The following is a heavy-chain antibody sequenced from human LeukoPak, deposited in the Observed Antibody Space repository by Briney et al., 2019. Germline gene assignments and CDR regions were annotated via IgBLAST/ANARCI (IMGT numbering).Heavy chain of an antibody. CDR1: GYSISSGYY. CDR2: IYYDGSA. D-gene: IGHD2-21*01. J-gene: IGHJ4*02. V-gene: IGHV4-38-2*02. Sequence: SETLSLTCSVSGYSISSGYYWGWIRQPPGQGLQWIGLIYYDGSAYYNLSLKSRLTISIDTSKSQFSLQLSSVTAADTAVYYCASSVWRGGYWGQGTLVTVSS. CDR3: ASSVWRGGY.